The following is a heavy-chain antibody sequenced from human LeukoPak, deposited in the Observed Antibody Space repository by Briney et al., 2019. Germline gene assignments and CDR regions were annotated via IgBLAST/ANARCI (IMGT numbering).Heavy chain of an antibody. CDR2: ISGSGGST. V-gene: IGHV3-23*01. J-gene: IGHJ4*02. CDR3: AKDRICSGGSCYRLVYYFDY. D-gene: IGHD2-15*01. Sequence: GGSLRLSCAASGFTFSSYGMHRVRQAPGKGLEWVSAISGSGGSTYYADSVKGRFTISRDNSKNTLYLQMNSLRAEDTAVYYCAKDRICSGGSCYRLVYYFDYWGQGTLVTVSS. CDR1: GFTFSSYG.